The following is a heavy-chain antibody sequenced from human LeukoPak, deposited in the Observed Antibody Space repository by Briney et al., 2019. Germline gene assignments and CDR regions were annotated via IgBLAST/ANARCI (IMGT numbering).Heavy chain of an antibody. Sequence: GGSLRLSCAASGFTLSSNSMNWVRQAPGKGLEWVSYISSSATTIHYADSVKGRFTISRDNAKNSLYLQMNSLRAEDTAVYYCAKDPYSSGWSVYFDYWGQGTLVTVSS. CDR2: ISSSATTI. CDR3: AKDPYSSGWSVYFDY. CDR1: GFTLSSNS. D-gene: IGHD6-19*01. V-gene: IGHV3-48*01. J-gene: IGHJ4*02.